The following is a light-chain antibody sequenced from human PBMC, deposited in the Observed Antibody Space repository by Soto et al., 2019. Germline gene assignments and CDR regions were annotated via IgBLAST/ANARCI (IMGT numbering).Light chain of an antibody. J-gene: IGLJ1*01. CDR1: SSDVGGYDY. V-gene: IGLV2-8*01. CDR2: EVT. Sequence: QSALTQPPSASGSPGQSVTISCTGTSSDVGGYDYVSWYQQRPGKAPKLLIHEVTKRPSGVPDRFSGSKSGNTASLTVSGLQAEDEADYYCSSSAGRTLYVFGTGTKLTVL. CDR3: SSSAGRTLYV.